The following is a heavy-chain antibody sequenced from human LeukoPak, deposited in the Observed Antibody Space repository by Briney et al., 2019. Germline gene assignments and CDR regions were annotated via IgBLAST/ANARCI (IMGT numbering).Heavy chain of an antibody. Sequence: GGSLRLSCAASGFSFSDYAMSWVRQAPGKGLEWVSVISGSSGSTYYADSVKGRFTISRDNSKNTLYLQMNSLRAEDTAVYYCAKGSGYYFGSGTYYSDYWGQGTLVTVSS. CDR2: ISGSSGST. CDR1: GFSFSDYA. D-gene: IGHD3-10*01. V-gene: IGHV3-23*01. J-gene: IGHJ4*02. CDR3: AKGSGYYFGSGTYYSDY.